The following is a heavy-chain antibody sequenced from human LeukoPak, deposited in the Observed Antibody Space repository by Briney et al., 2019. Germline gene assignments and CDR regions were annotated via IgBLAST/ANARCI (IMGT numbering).Heavy chain of an antibody. J-gene: IGHJ3*02. D-gene: IGHD3-22*01. CDR3: ARDPLWTYYYDSSGSDAFDI. Sequence: SETLSLTCTVSGGSISGGDYYWSWIRQPPGKGLEWIGYIYYSGSTYYNPSLKSRVTISVYTSKNQFSLKLSSVTAADTAVYYCARDPLWTYYYDSSGSDAFDIWGQGTMVTVSS. CDR1: GGSISGGDYY. CDR2: IYYSGST. V-gene: IGHV4-30-4*01.